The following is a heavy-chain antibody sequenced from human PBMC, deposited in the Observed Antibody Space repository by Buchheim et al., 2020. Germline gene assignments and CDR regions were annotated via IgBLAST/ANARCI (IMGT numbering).Heavy chain of an antibody. V-gene: IGHV3-30*18. J-gene: IGHJ4*02. D-gene: IGHD3-16*02. CDR1: GFTFSSYG. CDR2: ISYDGSNK. Sequence: QVQLVESGGGVVQPGRSLRLSCAASGFTFSSYGMHWVRQAPGKGLEWVAVISYDGSNKYYADSVKGRFTISRDNSKNTLYLQMNSQGADDTAEYYCAKEDGDLVELSLTPYFDYGGQGT. CDR3: AKEDGDLVELSLTPYFDY.